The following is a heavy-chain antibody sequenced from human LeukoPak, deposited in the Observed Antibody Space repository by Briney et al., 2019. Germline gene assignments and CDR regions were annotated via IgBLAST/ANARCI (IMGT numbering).Heavy chain of an antibody. V-gene: IGHV3-23*01. D-gene: IGHD6-19*01. CDR1: GFTFSSYA. CDR2: ISGSGGTA. CDR3: AKIPYSSGWSAFDS. J-gene: IGHJ4*02. Sequence: GGSLRLSCAASGFTFSSYAMSWVRQAPGKGLEWVSAISGSGGTAYYADSVKGRFTISRDNSENTLYLQMNSLRAEDTAVYYCAKIPYSSGWSAFDSWGQGTLVTVSS.